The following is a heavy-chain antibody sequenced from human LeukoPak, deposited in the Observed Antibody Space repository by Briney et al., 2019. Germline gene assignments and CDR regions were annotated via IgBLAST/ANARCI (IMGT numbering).Heavy chain of an antibody. CDR1: GGSISSGGYH. D-gene: IGHD1-26*01. V-gene: IGHV4-31*03. J-gene: IGHJ4*02. CDR2: IYYSGST. Sequence: PSETLSLTCTVSGGSISSGGYHWSWIRQHPGKGLEWIGYIYYSGSTYYNPSLKSRVTISVDTSKNQFSLKLSSVTAADTAVYYCARVSMGGTYYYFDPWGQGTLVTVSS. CDR3: ARVSMGGTYYYFDP.